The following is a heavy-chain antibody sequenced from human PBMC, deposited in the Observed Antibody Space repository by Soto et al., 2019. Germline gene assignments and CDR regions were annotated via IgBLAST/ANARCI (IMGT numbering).Heavy chain of an antibody. CDR1: GGSFSGYY. CDR3: ASGIVRSYYGSGSYWGYFDY. J-gene: IGHJ4*02. CDR2: INHSGST. D-gene: IGHD3-10*01. Sequence: SETLSLTCAVYGGSFSGYYWSWIRQPPGKGLEWIGEINHSGSTKYNPSLKSRVTISVGTSKNQFSLKLSSVTAADTAVYYCASGIVRSYYGSGSYWGYFDYWGQGTLVTVSS. V-gene: IGHV4-34*01.